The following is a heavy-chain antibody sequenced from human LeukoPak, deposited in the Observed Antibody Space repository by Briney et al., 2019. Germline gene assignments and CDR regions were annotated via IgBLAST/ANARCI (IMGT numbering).Heavy chain of an antibody. V-gene: IGHV4-39*07. Sequence: SETLSLTCTVSGGSISSSSYYWGWIRQPPGKGLEWIGSIYYSGSTYYNPSLKSRVTISVDTSKNQFSLKLSSVTAADTAVYYCARVPTQGSSWYAFDYWGQGTLVTVSS. CDR2: IYYSGST. CDR3: ARVPTQGSSWYAFDY. J-gene: IGHJ4*02. CDR1: GGSISSSSYY. D-gene: IGHD6-13*01.